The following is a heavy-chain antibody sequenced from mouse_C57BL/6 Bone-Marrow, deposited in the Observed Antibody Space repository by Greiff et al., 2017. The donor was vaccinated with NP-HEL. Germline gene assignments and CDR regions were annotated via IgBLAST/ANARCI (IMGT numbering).Heavy chain of an antibody. CDR1: GYSITSGYY. J-gene: IGHJ4*01. V-gene: IGHV3-6*01. CDR3: ASDYHYAMDY. Sequence: EVQLQESGPGLVKPSQSLSLTCSVTGYSITSGYYWNWIRQFPGNKLEWMGYISYDGSNNYNPSLKNRIPITRDTSKNQFFLKLNSVTTEDTATYYCASDYHYAMDYWGQGTSVTVSS. CDR2: ISYDGSN.